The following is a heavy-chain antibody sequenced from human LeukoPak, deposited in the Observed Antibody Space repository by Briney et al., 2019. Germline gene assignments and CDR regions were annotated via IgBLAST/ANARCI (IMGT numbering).Heavy chain of an antibody. V-gene: IGHV3-48*03. CDR2: ISTRGTI. CDR1: GFSFRNYE. CDR3: ARGLDY. J-gene: IGHJ4*02. Sequence: GGSPRLSCTASGFSFRNYEMNWVRQAPGKGLEWVSYISTRGTIYYADSVKGRFTISRDDAKNSLYLQMNSLRAEDTAVYYCARGLDYWGQGTLVTVSS.